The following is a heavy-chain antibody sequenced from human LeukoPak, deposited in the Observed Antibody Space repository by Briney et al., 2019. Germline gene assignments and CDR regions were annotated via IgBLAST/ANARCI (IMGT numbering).Heavy chain of an antibody. V-gene: IGHV3-30-3*01. D-gene: IGHD3-9*01. CDR1: GFIFSSHA. Sequence: GRSLRLSCAASGFIFSSHAMHWVRQAPGKGLEWVAVISYDGSNKNYADSVKGRFTISRDNSKNTLYLQMNSLRAEDTAVYYCARDRYDILTGYPKVYGMDVWGQGTTVTVSS. J-gene: IGHJ6*02. CDR3: ARDRYDILTGYPKVYGMDV. CDR2: ISYDGSNK.